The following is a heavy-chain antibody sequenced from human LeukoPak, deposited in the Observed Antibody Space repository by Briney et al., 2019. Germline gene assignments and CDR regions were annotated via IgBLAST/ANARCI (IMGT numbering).Heavy chain of an antibody. D-gene: IGHD6-19*01. V-gene: IGHV3-30-3*01. CDR2: ISYDGSNK. CDR1: GFTFSSYA. Sequence: GGSLRLSCAASGFTFSSYAMHWVRQAPGKGLEWVAVISYDGSNKYYAGSVEGRFTISRDNYNNTLLLQMNSLRAEDTAVYYCARTDISGWSRPLDCWGQGTLVTVSS. J-gene: IGHJ4*02. CDR3: ARTDISGWSRPLDC.